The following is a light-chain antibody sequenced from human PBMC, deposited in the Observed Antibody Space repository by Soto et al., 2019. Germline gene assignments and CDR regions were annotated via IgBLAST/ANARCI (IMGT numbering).Light chain of an antibody. J-gene: IGKJ1*01. CDR3: QQYGSAWT. CDR1: QSISSTF. CDR2: GAS. Sequence: EIVLTQSTGTLSLSPGERATLSCRASQSISSTFLAWYQHKPGQAPRVLIYGASRRATGIPERFSGSGSGTDFTITSTRLEPEDFAIYYCQQYGSAWTFGQGTKAE. V-gene: IGKV3-20*01.